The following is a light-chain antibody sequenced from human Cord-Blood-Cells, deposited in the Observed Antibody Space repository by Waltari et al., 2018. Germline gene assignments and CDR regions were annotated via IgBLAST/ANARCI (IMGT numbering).Light chain of an antibody. V-gene: IGLV2-14*01. CDR2: DVS. J-gene: IGLJ2*01. CDR1: SSDVGGYHY. CDR3: SSYTSSSTLV. Sequence: QSALTQTASVSGSPGQSLTIPCTGTSSDVGGYHYVSCYQQHPGKAPKLMIYDVSKRPSGVSNRFSGSKSGNPASLTISGLQAEDEADYYCSSYTSSSTLVFGGGTKLTVL.